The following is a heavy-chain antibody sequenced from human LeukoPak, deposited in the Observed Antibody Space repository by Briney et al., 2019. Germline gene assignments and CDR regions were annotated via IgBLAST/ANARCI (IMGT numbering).Heavy chain of an antibody. D-gene: IGHD5-18*01. V-gene: IGHV4-39*01. CDR3: AIQAAMAYY. CDR2: IYYSGST. Sequence: PSETLSLTCIVSGGSISSSSYYWGWIRQPPGKGLEWIGRIYYSGSTYYNPSLKSRVTISVDTSKNQFSLKLSSVTAADTAVYYCAIQAAMAYYWGQGTLVTVSS. CDR1: GGSISSSSYY. J-gene: IGHJ4*02.